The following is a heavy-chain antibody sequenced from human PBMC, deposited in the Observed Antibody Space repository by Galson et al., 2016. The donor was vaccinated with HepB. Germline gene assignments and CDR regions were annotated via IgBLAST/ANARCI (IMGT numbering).Heavy chain of an antibody. CDR3: ARGRGRGYSAYELMY. CDR2: MNPNNGDT. J-gene: IGHJ4*02. Sequence: SVKVSCKATGYTFSNYDINWVRQAAGQGLEWVGWMNPNNGDTGYAQKFQGRISLTRDTSISTAYMELRSLRSDDTAVYYCARGRGRGYSAYELMYWGQGTLVTGSS. D-gene: IGHD5-12*01. CDR1: GYTFSNYD. V-gene: IGHV1-8*01.